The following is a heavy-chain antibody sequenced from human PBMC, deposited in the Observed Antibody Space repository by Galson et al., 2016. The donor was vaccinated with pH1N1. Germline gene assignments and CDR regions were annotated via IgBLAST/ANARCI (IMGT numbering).Heavy chain of an antibody. V-gene: IGHV4-34*01. Sequence: TLSLTCAVSGGSFLGYYWTWIRQPPGKGLEWIGEINHSGSSNYNPSLESRVTMSIDTSKKHFSLRLTSVAAADTAIYYCARGNGGWYGDWGQGTLVTVSP. CDR1: GGSFLGYY. CDR2: INHSGSS. CDR3: ARGNGGWYGD. D-gene: IGHD6-19*01. J-gene: IGHJ1*01.